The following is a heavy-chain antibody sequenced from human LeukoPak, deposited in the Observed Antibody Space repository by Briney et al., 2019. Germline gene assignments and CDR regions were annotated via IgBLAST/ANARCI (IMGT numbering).Heavy chain of an antibody. Sequence: GASVKVSCKASGYTFTSYGISWVRQAPGQGLEWMGWISAYNGDTNNAQNLQGRVTMSTDTSTSTADMELRSLRSDDTAVYYCARVGYPNDYYDSSGYYYVEWSDPWGQGTLVTVSS. CDR2: ISAYNGDT. CDR3: ARVGYPNDYYDSSGYYYVEWSDP. V-gene: IGHV1-18*01. CDR1: GYTFTSYG. J-gene: IGHJ5*02. D-gene: IGHD3-22*01.